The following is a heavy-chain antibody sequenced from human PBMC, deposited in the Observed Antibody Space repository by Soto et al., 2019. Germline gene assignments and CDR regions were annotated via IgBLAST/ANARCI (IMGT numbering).Heavy chain of an antibody. CDR3: VRDHDDSSDAFDI. J-gene: IGHJ3*02. V-gene: IGHV3-7*01. Sequence: EVQLVDSGGGLVQPGGSLRLSCAASGFTFSSYWMSWVRQAPGKGLEWVANIKEDGSEKYYVDSVKGRFTISRNNAKNSLYLQMNSQRAEDTAVYYCVRDHDDSSDAFDIWGQGTMVTVSS. CDR1: GFTFSSYW. D-gene: IGHD3-3*01. CDR2: IKEDGSEK.